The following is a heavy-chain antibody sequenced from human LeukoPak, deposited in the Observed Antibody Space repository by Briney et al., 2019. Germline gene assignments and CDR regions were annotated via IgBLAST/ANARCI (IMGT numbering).Heavy chain of an antibody. CDR3: ARLDYGGNSGRDY. CDR2: IYYSGST. V-gene: IGHV4-59*01. J-gene: IGHJ4*02. D-gene: IGHD4-23*01. Sequence: KPSETLSLTCTVSGGSISSYYWSWIRQPPGKGLEWIGSIYYSGSTYYNPSLKSRVTISVDTSKNQFSLNLSSVTAADTAVYYCARLDYGGNSGRDYWGQGTLVTVSS. CDR1: GGSISSYY.